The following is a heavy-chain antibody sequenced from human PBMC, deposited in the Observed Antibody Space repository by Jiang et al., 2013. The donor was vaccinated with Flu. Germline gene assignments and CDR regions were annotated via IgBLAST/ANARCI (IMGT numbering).Heavy chain of an antibody. CDR3: ARGPARNRYYYDSSGYLVFDY. Sequence: GKGLEWIGVINHSGSTNXNPSLKSRVTISVDTSKNQXSLKLSSVTAADTAVYYCARGPARNRYYYDSSGYLVFDYWGQGTLVTVSS. J-gene: IGHJ4*02. D-gene: IGHD3-22*01. CDR2: INHSGST. V-gene: IGHV4-34*01.